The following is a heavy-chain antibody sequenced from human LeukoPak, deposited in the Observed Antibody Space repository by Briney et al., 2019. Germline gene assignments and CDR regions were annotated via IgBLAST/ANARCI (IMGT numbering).Heavy chain of an antibody. D-gene: IGHD6-6*01. J-gene: IGHJ4*02. CDR3: ARIGYSSSSFDY. Sequence: GGSLRLSCAASGFTFSSYAMSWVRQAPGKGLEWVANIKEDGSVKYYVDTVKGRFTISRDDAKNSVHLQMNSLRAEDTAVYYCARIGYSSSSFDYWGQGTLATVSS. CDR1: GFTFSSYA. V-gene: IGHV3-7*01. CDR2: IKEDGSVK.